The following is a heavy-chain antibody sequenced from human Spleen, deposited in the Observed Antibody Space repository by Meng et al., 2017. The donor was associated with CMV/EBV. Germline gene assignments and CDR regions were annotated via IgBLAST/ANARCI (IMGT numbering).Heavy chain of an antibody. D-gene: IGHD3-22*01. CDR2: ISWNSGSI. CDR3: AREYYYDSSGYVY. CDR1: GFTFDDYA. J-gene: IGHJ4*02. V-gene: IGHV3-9*01. Sequence: GGSLRLSCAASGFTFDDYAMHWVRQAPGKGLEWVSGISWNSGSIGYADSVKGRFTISRDNSKNTLYLQMNSLRAEDTAVYYCAREYYYDSSGYVYWGQGTLVTVSS.